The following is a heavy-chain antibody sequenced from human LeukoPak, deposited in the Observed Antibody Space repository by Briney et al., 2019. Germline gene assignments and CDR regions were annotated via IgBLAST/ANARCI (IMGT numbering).Heavy chain of an antibody. CDR1: GFTFNGYW. D-gene: IGHD2-15*01. V-gene: IGHV3-7*01. Sequence: GGSLRLSCAASGFTFNGYWMSWVRQAPGKGLEWVANIKQDGSEKYYVDSVKGRFTISRDNAKNSVYLQMNSLRAEDTAVYYCARDKVVGATYLDYWGQGTLVTVSS. CDR3: ARDKVVGATYLDY. J-gene: IGHJ4*02. CDR2: IKQDGSEK.